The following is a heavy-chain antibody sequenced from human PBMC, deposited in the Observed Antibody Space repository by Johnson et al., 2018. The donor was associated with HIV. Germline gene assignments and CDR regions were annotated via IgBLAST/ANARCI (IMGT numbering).Heavy chain of an antibody. CDR3: ARVRYSSGWPIYAFDI. CDR1: GFTFSSYA. J-gene: IGHJ3*02. CDR2: ISTSGGGI. Sequence: VQVVESGGGLVQPGGSLRLSCAVSGFTFSSYAMSWVRQAPGKGLEWVSAISTSGGGIYYADSVKGRFTISRDNARNSLYLQMNSLRAEDTAVYYCARVRYSSGWPIYAFDIWGQGTVVIVSS. V-gene: IGHV3-23*04. D-gene: IGHD6-19*01.